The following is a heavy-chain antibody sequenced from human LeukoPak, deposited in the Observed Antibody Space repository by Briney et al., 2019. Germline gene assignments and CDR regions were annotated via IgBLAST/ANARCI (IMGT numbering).Heavy chain of an antibody. Sequence: GESLKISCKGSGYSFTSYLIGWVRQIPGKGLEWMGIIYPGDSDTRYSPYFQGQSTISATKPITTAHLQCSSLKAPEPATYYCQRHTPMVRAAARYYMDVRANGTTVTVSS. CDR1: GYSFTSYL. CDR3: QRHTPMVRAAARYYMDV. D-gene: IGHD3-10*01. CDR2: IYPGDSDT. J-gene: IGHJ6*03. V-gene: IGHV5-51*01.